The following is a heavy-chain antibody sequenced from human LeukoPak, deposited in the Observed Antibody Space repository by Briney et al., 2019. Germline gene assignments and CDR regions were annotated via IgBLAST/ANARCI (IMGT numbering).Heavy chain of an antibody. Sequence: GGSLRLSCAASGFTFSSYSMIWVRQAPGKGLEWVACISTSSSSIYYADSVKGRFTISRDNAKNSLYLQMNSLRAEDTAVYYCARDLKVRGIAAAGTRYYGMDVWGQGTTVTVSS. D-gene: IGHD6-13*01. CDR3: ARDLKVRGIAAAGTRYYGMDV. J-gene: IGHJ6*02. CDR1: GFTFSSYS. V-gene: IGHV3-21*05. CDR2: ISTSSSSI.